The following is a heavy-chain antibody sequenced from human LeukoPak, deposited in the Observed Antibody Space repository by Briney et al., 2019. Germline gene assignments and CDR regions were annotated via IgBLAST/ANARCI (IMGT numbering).Heavy chain of an antibody. CDR1: SGSFSGYY. V-gene: IGHV4-34*01. Sequence: SETLSLTCAVYSGSFSGYYWSWIRQPPGKGLEWIGEINHSGSTNYNPSLKSRVTISVDTSKNQFSLKLSSVTAADTAVYYCARYCSSTSCYHGMDVWGQGTTVTVSS. J-gene: IGHJ6*02. D-gene: IGHD2-2*01. CDR2: INHSGST. CDR3: ARYCSSTSCYHGMDV.